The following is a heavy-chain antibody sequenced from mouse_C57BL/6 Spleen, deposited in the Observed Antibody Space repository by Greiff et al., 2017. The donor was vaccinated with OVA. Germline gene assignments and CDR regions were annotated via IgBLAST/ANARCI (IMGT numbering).Heavy chain of an antibody. Sequence: VQVVESGAELVKPGASVKISCKASGYAFSSYWMNWVKQRPGKGLEWIGQIYPGDGDTNYNGKFKGKATLTADKSSSTAYMQLSSLTSEDSAVYFCARYDGSSYAWFAYWGQGTLVTVSA. CDR1: GYAFSSYW. V-gene: IGHV1-80*01. J-gene: IGHJ3*01. CDR2: IYPGDGDT. D-gene: IGHD1-1*01. CDR3: ARYDGSSYAWFAY.